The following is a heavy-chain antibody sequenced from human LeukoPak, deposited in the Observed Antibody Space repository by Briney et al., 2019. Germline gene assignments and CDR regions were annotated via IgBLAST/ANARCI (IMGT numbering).Heavy chain of an antibody. V-gene: IGHV3-23*01. Sequence: PGGSLRLSCAASGFTFSSYVMSWVRQAPGKGLEWVSGISGSGGTTYYAGSVKGRFAISRDNSKNTLYLQMNSLRAEDTAVYYCAKTLGGLSTFDYWGQGTLVTVSS. J-gene: IGHJ4*02. CDR2: ISGSGGTT. CDR3: AKTLGGLSTFDY. D-gene: IGHD3-16*01. CDR1: GFTFSSYV.